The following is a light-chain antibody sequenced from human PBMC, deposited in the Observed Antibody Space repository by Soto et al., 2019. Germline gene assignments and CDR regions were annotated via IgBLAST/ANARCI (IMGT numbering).Light chain of an antibody. J-gene: IGKJ4*01. CDR1: QGISSD. Sequence: IQFTQSPSFLSASVGDRVTITCRASQGISSDIALYQQNPGKAPKLLIYSASTWQSGGPSRFSGSGSGTDLTLTISCVHYEDFETYYCQQYYSYPPTFGGGNEVDMK. V-gene: IGKV1-9*01. CDR2: SAS. CDR3: QQYYSYPPT.